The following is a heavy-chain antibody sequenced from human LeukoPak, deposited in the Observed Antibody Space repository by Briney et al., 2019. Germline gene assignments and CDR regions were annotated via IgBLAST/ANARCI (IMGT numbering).Heavy chain of an antibody. V-gene: IGHV3-64D*06. CDR1: GFTFSNYA. CDR3: VKDPGSSGSGYYVY. CDR2: ISSNGGST. J-gene: IGHJ4*02. Sequence: GGSLRLSCSASGFTFSNYAIHWVRQAPGKGLEYVSAISSNGGSTYYADSVKGRFTISRDNSKNTLYLQMSSLRPEDTAVYYCVKDPGSSGSGYYVYWGQGTLVTVSS. D-gene: IGHD6-19*01.